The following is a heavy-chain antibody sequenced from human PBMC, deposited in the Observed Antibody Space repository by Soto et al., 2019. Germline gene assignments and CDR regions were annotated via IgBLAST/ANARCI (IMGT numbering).Heavy chain of an antibody. CDR1: GFTFSSYG. J-gene: IGHJ6*02. CDR3: AKQGYSSSWRRYYYYYYGMDV. V-gene: IGHV3-30*18. CDR2: ISYDGSNK. Sequence: PGGSLRLSCAASGFTFSSYGMHWVRQAPGKGLEWVAVISYDGSNKYYADSVKGRFTISRDNSKNTLYLQMNSLRAEDTAVYYCAKQGYSSSWRRYYYYYYGMDVSGQGTTVTVSS. D-gene: IGHD6-13*01.